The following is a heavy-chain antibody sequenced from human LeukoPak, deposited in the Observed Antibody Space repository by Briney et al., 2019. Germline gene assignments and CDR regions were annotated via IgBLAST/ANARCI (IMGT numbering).Heavy chain of an antibody. CDR1: GFTFSGSA. CDR2: IRSKANSYAT. J-gene: IGHJ4*02. CDR3: TRHSLGYCSGGSCSATEN. Sequence: PGGSLRLSCAASGFTFSGSAMHWVRQASGKGLEWVGRIRSKANSYATAYAASVKVTFTISRDDSKNTAYLQMNSLKTEDTAVYYCTRHSLGYCSGGSCSATENWGQGTLVTVSS. D-gene: IGHD2-15*01. V-gene: IGHV3-73*01.